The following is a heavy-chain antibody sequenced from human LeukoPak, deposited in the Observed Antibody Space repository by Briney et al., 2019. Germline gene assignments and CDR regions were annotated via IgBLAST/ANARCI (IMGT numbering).Heavy chain of an antibody. J-gene: IGHJ4*02. CDR3: AREAPGYYDSSGYTFDH. V-gene: IGHV1-8*03. D-gene: IGHD3-22*01. CDR2: MNPNSGNT. Sequence: ASVKVSCKASGYTFTSCDINWVRQATGQGLEWMGWMNPNSGNTGYAQKFQGRVTITRNTSISTAYMEPSSLRSEDTAVYYCAREAPGYYDSSGYTFDHWGQGTLVTVSS. CDR1: GYTFTSCD.